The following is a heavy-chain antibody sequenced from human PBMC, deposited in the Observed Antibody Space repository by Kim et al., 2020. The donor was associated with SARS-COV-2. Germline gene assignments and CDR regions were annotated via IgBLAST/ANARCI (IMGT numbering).Heavy chain of an antibody. V-gene: IGHV1-18*04. CDR2: ISAYNGNT. CDR1: GYTFTSYG. Sequence: ASVKVSCKASGYTFTSYGISWVRQAPGQGLEWMGWISAYNGNTNYAQKLQGRVTMTTDTSTSTAYMELRSLRSDDTAVYYCARVAVVVPAATFLDYWGQGTLVTVSS. CDR3: ARVAVVVPAATFLDY. J-gene: IGHJ4*02. D-gene: IGHD2-2*01.